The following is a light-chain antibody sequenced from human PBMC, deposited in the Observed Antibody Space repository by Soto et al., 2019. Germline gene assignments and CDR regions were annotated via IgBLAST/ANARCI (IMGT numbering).Light chain of an antibody. Sequence: QSVLTQPPSASGSPGQSVTISCTGTSSDVGGYNYVSWYQHHPGKAPKLIIYEVYKRPSGVPDRFSGSKSGNTAALTVSGLQAEDEADYYCSSYVGTNSYVFGTGTKDTVL. CDR2: EVY. CDR3: SSYVGTNSYV. J-gene: IGLJ1*01. V-gene: IGLV2-8*01. CDR1: SSDVGGYNY.